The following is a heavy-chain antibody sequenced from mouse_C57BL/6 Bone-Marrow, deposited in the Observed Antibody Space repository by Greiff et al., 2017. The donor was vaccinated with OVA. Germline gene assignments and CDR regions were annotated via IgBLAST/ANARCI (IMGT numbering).Heavy chain of an antibody. J-gene: IGHJ3*01. CDR2: IDPEDGET. V-gene: IGHV14-2*01. D-gene: IGHD2-5*01. CDR3: ARKNYSNYGLAY. Sequence: VQLQQSGAELVKPGASVKLSCTASGFNIKDYYMHWVKQRTEQGLEWIGRIDPEDGETKYAPKFQGKATITADTSSNTAYLQLSSLTSEDTAVYYCARKNYSNYGLAYWGQGTLVTVSA. CDR1: GFNIKDYY.